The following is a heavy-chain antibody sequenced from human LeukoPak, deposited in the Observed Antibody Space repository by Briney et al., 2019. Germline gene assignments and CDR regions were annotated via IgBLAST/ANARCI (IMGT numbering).Heavy chain of an antibody. D-gene: IGHD1-26*01. CDR2: VYYSGST. CDR3: ARGQYSGSCFDN. Sequence: SETLSLTCTVSGGSISSYLWSWIRQPPGKGLEWIGYVYYSGSTNYNPSLKSRVTILVDTSKNQFSLKVSSVTAADTAVYYCARGQYSGSCFDNWGQGSLVTVSS. J-gene: IGHJ4*02. V-gene: IGHV4-59*01. CDR1: GGSISSYL.